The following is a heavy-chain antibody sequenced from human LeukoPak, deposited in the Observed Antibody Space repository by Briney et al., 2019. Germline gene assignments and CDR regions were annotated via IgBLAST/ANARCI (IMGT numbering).Heavy chain of an antibody. CDR2: INPSGGST. Sequence: ASVKVSCKASGYTFTSYYMHWVRQAPGQGLEWMGIINPSGGSTSYAQKFQGRVTMTRDMSTSTVYMELSSLRSDDTAVYYCARVKGLWFGELYLWGQGTLVTVSS. J-gene: IGHJ4*02. CDR1: GYTFTSYY. CDR3: ARVKGLWFGELYL. D-gene: IGHD3-10*01. V-gene: IGHV1-46*01.